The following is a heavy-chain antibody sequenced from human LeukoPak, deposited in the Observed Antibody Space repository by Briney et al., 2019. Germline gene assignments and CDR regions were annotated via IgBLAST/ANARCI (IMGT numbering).Heavy chain of an antibody. D-gene: IGHD6-13*01. CDR3: ARTIAAAVSFDY. V-gene: IGHV4-59*01. Sequence: SETLSLTCTVSGGAITSYYWSWIRQPPGKGLEWIGNIYYSGSTNYNPSLKSRVTISVDTSKNQFSLKLSSVTAADTAVYYCARTIAAAVSFDYWGQGTLVTVSS. CDR2: IYYSGST. J-gene: IGHJ4*02. CDR1: GGAITSYY.